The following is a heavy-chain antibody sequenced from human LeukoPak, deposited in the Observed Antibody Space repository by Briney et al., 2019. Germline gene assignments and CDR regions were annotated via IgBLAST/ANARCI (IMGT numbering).Heavy chain of an antibody. J-gene: IGHJ6*02. Sequence: PGGSLRLSCAASGFTFSSYSMNWVRQAPGKGLEWVSSISSSSSYIYYADSVKGRFTISRDNAKNSLYLQMNSLRAEDTAVYYCARGAMVRGVIPYYYYYGMDVWGQGTTVTVS. D-gene: IGHD3-10*01. V-gene: IGHV3-21*01. CDR3: ARGAMVRGVIPYYYYYGMDV. CDR2: ISSSSSYI. CDR1: GFTFSSYS.